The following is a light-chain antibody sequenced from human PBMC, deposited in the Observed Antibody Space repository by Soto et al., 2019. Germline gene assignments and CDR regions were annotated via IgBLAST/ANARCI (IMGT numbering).Light chain of an antibody. CDR2: DVS. V-gene: IGLV2-14*01. CDR3: SSYTSSIL. Sequence: QSVLTQPASVSGSPGQSITISCTGTSSDVGGYNYVSWYQQHPGKAPKLMIYDVSNRPSGVSNRFSGSKSGNTASLTISGRQAEDEADYYCSSYTSSILFGGGTKLTVL. J-gene: IGLJ2*01. CDR1: SSDVGGYNY.